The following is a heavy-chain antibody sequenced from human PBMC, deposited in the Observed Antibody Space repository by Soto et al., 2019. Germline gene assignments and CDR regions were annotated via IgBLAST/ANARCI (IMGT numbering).Heavy chain of an antibody. CDR2: ISPFNGHT. CDR3: ARDAGSESYLAY. V-gene: IGHV1-18*01. CDR1: GYTFTNYV. D-gene: IGHD1-26*01. Sequence: QVQLVQSGGEVKKPGASVKVSCKPSGYTFTNYVISWVRQAPGQGLEWMGWISPFNGHTKYAQKFQGRVTLTTDTSPSTAYMELRSLIYDDTAVYYCARDAGSESYLAYWGQGTLVTVSS. J-gene: IGHJ4*02.